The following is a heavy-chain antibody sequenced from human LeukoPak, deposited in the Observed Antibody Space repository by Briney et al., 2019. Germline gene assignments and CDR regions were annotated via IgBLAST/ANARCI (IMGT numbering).Heavy chain of an antibody. V-gene: IGHV1-2*02. CDR1: GYTFTGYY. CDR2: INPNSGGT. D-gene: IGHD3-22*01. CDR3: ARGWDYYDSSGPRGFDL. J-gene: IGHJ2*01. Sequence: ASVKVSCNASGYTFTGYYMHWVRQAPGQGLEWMGWINPNSGGTNYAQKFQGRVTMTRDTSISTAYMELSRLRSDDTAVYYCARGWDYYDSSGPRGFDLWGRGTLVTVSS.